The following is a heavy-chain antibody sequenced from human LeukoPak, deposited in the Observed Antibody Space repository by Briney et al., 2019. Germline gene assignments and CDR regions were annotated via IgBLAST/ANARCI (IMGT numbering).Heavy chain of an antibody. D-gene: IGHD3-22*01. V-gene: IGHV4-59*01. Sequence: PSETLSLTCTVSGGSISSYYWSWIRQPPGKGLEWIGYIYYSGSTNYNPSLKSRVTISVDTSKNQFSLKLSSVTAADTAVYYCARAPWGSSGYLYYFDYWGREPWSPSPQ. CDR3: ARAPWGSSGYLYYFDY. CDR2: IYYSGST. J-gene: IGHJ4*02. CDR1: GGSISSYY.